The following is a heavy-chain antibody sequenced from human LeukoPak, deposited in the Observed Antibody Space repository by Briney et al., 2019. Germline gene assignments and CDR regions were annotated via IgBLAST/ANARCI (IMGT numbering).Heavy chain of an antibody. CDR1: GYTFTSYD. D-gene: IGHD6-13*01. CDR3: VKYISSSFAY. Sequence: ASVKVSCKASGYTFTSYDINWVRQATGQGLEWMGWMNPNSGNTGYAQKFQGRVTMTRDTYISTAYMELSSLRSDDTAVYYCVKYISSSFAYWGQGTLVTVSS. J-gene: IGHJ4*02. V-gene: IGHV1-8*01. CDR2: MNPNSGNT.